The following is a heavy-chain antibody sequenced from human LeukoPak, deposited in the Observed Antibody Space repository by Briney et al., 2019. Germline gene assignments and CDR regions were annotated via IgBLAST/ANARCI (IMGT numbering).Heavy chain of an antibody. CDR2: IWSDGTDK. Sequence: GGSLRLSCATSGFTFSHYGMHWVRQAPGKGPEWVAVIWSDGTDKYYGDSVKGRFTISRDNSKNTVYLQMNGLRVEDTAVYYCAKDAQRGFDFSNSLESWGQGTLVTVSS. CDR1: GFTFSHYG. J-gene: IGHJ4*02. V-gene: IGHV3-33*06. D-gene: IGHD4-11*01. CDR3: AKDAQRGFDFSNSLES.